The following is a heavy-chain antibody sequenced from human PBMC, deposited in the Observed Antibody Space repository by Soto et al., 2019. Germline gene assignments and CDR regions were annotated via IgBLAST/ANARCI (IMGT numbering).Heavy chain of an antibody. CDR1: GYRFSTYW. V-gene: IGHV5-51*01. CDR3: ARPRYSTSWYPFDI. J-gene: IGHJ3*02. D-gene: IGHD6-13*01. Sequence: ESLKISCQGSGYRFSTYWIAWVRQMPGRGLEWMGFVYPGDSNTKYSPSFQGQVTISADKSIDTAYLQWNSLKASDSAIYYCARPRYSTSWYPFDIWGQGTMVTVSS. CDR2: VYPGDSNT.